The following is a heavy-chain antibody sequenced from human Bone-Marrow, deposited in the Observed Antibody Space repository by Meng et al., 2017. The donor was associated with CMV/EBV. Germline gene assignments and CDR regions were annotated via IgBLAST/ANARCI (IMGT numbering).Heavy chain of an antibody. V-gene: IGHV4-39*07. CDR1: DDSISRNGYY. J-gene: IGHJ6*02. Sequence: SGTLTFTCRVSDDSISRNGYYWGWICQPPGKGLEWIGSIYYSGSTSYNPSLKSRVTISVDTSKNQSSVKLSSVTAADTAVYYCARFDMDVEGYYGMDVWGQGTTVTVSS. CDR2: IYYSGST. D-gene: IGHD2-15*01. CDR3: ARFDMDVEGYYGMDV.